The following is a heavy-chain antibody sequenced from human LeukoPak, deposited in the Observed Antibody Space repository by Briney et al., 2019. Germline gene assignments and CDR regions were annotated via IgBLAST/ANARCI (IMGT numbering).Heavy chain of an antibody. CDR3: TTDPRITVAGTGYYYYYMDV. J-gene: IGHJ6*03. V-gene: IGHV1-69*05. D-gene: IGHD6-19*01. CDR1: GGTLSNYA. CDR2: IIPIVETA. Sequence: SVKVSCKASGGTLSNYALNWVRQAPRQGLEWMGGIIPIVETANYAQKFQGRVTISTDESTSTVFMELHSLRSEDTAVYYCTTDPRITVAGTGYYYYYMDVWGKGTTVTVSS.